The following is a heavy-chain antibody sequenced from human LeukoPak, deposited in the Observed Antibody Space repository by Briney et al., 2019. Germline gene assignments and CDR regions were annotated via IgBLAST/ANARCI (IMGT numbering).Heavy chain of an antibody. V-gene: IGHV3-48*04. CDR2: ISSSGSTI. D-gene: IGHD3-16*01. CDR1: GFIFSAYW. Sequence: GGSLRLSCAASGFIFSAYWMHWVRQAPGKGLEWVSYISSSGSTIYYADSVKGRFTISRDNAKNSLYLQMNSLRAEDTAVYYCARRGITWTSPGYYYYMDVWGKGTTVTISS. CDR3: ARRGITWTSPGYYYYMDV. J-gene: IGHJ6*03.